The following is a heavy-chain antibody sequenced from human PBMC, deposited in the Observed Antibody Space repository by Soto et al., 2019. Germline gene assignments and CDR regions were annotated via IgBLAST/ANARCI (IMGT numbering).Heavy chain of an antibody. CDR3: AIEYSGSYYFDY. V-gene: IGHV1-69*13. D-gene: IGHD1-26*01. Sequence: GASVKVSCKASGGTFSSYAISWVRQAPGQGLEWMGGIIPIFGTANYAQKFQGRVTITADESTSTAYMELSSLRSEDTAVYYCAIEYSGSYYFDYWGQGTLVTVSS. CDR1: GGTFSSYA. CDR2: IIPIFGTA. J-gene: IGHJ4*02.